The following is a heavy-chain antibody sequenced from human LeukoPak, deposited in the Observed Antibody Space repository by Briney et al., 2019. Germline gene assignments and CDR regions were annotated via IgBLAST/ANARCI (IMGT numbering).Heavy chain of an antibody. D-gene: IGHD3-22*01. Sequence: ASVKVSCKASGYTFTSYGISWVRQAPGQGLEWMGWISAYNGNTNYAQKLQGRVTMTTDTSTSTAYMELRSLRSDDTAMYYCARGIRDYYDSSGYHYWGQGTLVTVSS. CDR1: GYTFTSYG. CDR3: ARGIRDYYDSSGYHY. V-gene: IGHV1-18*01. J-gene: IGHJ4*02. CDR2: ISAYNGNT.